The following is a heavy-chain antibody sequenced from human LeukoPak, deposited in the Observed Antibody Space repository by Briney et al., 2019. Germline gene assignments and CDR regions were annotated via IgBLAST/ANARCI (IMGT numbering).Heavy chain of an antibody. CDR3: ARTSLFSIFGVVIIPVWFDP. J-gene: IGHJ5*02. CDR2: ISAYNGNT. V-gene: IGHV1-18*01. CDR1: GYTFTSYG. Sequence: ASVKVSCKASGYTFTSYGISWVRQAPGQGLEWMGWISAYNGNTNYAQKLQGRVTMTTDTPTSTAYMELRSLRSDDTAVYYCARTSLFSIFGVVIIPVWFDPWGQGTLVTVSS. D-gene: IGHD3-3*01.